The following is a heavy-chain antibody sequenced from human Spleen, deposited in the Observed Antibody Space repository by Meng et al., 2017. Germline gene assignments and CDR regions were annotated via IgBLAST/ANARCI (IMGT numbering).Heavy chain of an antibody. Sequence: QITLKESGPTLVKPPQTPTLTCTFSGFSLSTSGVGVGWIRQPPGKALEWLALIYWDDDKRYSPSLRSRLTITKDTSENQVVLTMTNMDPVDTATYYCAHRTSDYDSSGLAFDYWGQGTLVTVSS. V-gene: IGHV2-5*02. J-gene: IGHJ4*02. D-gene: IGHD3-22*01. CDR2: IYWDDDK. CDR3: AHRTSDYDSSGLAFDY. CDR1: GFSLSTSGVG.